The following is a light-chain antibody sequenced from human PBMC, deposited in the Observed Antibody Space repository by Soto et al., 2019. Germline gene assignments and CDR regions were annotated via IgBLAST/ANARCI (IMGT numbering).Light chain of an antibody. CDR2: GAS. J-gene: IGKJ2*01. CDR3: QQYGSQYT. Sequence: EIVLTQSPGPLSLSPGERATLSCRASQSVSSSYLAWYQQKPGQAPRLLIYGASSRATGIPDRFSGTGSGTDFTLTISRLEPEDFVVYYCQQYGSQYTFGQGTKLVIK. V-gene: IGKV3-20*01. CDR1: QSVSSSY.